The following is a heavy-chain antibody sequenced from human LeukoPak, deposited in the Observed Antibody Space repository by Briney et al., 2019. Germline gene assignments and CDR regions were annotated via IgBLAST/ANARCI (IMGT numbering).Heavy chain of an antibody. D-gene: IGHD6-19*01. Sequence: GGSLRLSCAASGFTLSRYAMSWDRQAPGKGLGWVSAISGRGGSTYYADSVEGRFNISRDNSKKTMYLQMNSVRPEDTAVYYCATPPRDSSGWYAGGSYYYYYMDVWGKGTTVTVSS. V-gene: IGHV3-23*01. CDR2: ISGRGGST. CDR3: ATPPRDSSGWYAGGSYYYYYMDV. J-gene: IGHJ6*03. CDR1: GFTLSRYA.